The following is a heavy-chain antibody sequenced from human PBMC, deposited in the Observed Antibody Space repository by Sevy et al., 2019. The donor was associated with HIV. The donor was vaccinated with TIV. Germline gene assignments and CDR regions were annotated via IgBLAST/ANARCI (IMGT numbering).Heavy chain of an antibody. V-gene: IGHV3-7*01. CDR1: GFSFSTYW. CDR3: AKGNSGSFDS. J-gene: IGHJ4*02. CDR2: IKQDESEK. Sequence: GGSLRLSCAASGFSFSTYWMHWVRQAPGKGLEWVAKIKQDESEKYYVASVKGRFTISRDNAKNSVYLEMNSLRPEDTAIYYCAKGNSGSFDSWGQGTLVTVSS. D-gene: IGHD3-22*01.